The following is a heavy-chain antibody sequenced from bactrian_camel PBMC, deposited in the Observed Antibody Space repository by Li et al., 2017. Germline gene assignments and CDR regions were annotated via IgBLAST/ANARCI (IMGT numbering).Heavy chain of an antibody. CDR2: IESDGST. CDR3: ATGLLPYCSGAYCYTQYNY. D-gene: IGHD2*01. Sequence: HVQLVESGGGSVQSGGSLRLSCGTSGDTFSGRCVAWFRQAPGKEREGVAGIESDGSTSYADSVKGRFTISRDNAKNTLYLQIDSLKPEDTTVYYCATGLLPYCSGAYCYTQYNYWGQGTQVTVS. J-gene: IGHJ4*01. V-gene: IGHV3S57*01. CDR1: GDTFSGRC.